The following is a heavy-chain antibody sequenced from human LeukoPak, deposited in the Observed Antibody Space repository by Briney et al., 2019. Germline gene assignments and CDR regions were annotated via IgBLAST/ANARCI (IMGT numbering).Heavy chain of an antibody. CDR1: GFTFSSYW. V-gene: IGHV3-74*01. D-gene: IGHD3-3*01. J-gene: IGHJ5*02. Sequence: GGSLRLSCAASGFTFSSYWMHWVRQAPGKGLVWVSRINSGGSSTSYADSVKGRFTISRDNAKNTLYLQMNSLRAEDTAVYYCARDQFLITIFGVAEDGFDPWGQGTLVTVSS. CDR3: ARDQFLITIFGVAEDGFDP. CDR2: INSGGSST.